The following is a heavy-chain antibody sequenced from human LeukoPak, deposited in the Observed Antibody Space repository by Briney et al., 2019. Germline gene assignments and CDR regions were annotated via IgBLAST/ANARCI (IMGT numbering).Heavy chain of an antibody. D-gene: IGHD3-10*01. CDR2: FGRKDGIR. CDR3: AKVRDYNSGMGRLDP. V-gene: IGHV3-23*01. Sequence: GGSLTLSCAASGSIIGNEAISWVRQPPGKGLEWVSGFGRKDGIRYYADSVKGRFTISRDNSKNTLYLQMKSLRVEDTAVYFCAKVRDYNSGMGRLDPWGQGTLVTVSS. J-gene: IGHJ5*02. CDR1: GSIIGNEA.